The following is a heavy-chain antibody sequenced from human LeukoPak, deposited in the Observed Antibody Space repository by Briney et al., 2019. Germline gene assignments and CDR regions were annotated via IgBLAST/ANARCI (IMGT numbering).Heavy chain of an antibody. CDR3: ATELGFRNAFDI. Sequence: GGSLRLSCAASGFTFSSYAMSWVRQAPGKGLEWVSAISGSGGSTYYADSVKGRFTISRDNAKNSLYLQMNSLRAEDTAVYYCATELGFRNAFDIWGQGTMVTVSS. J-gene: IGHJ3*02. V-gene: IGHV3-23*01. CDR1: GFTFSSYA. CDR2: ISGSGGST. D-gene: IGHD3-16*01.